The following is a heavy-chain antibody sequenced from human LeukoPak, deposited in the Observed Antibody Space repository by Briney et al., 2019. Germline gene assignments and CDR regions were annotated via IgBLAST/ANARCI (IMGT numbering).Heavy chain of an antibody. CDR1: GFTVSSNY. D-gene: IGHD6-19*01. Sequence: PGGSLRLSCAASGFTVSSNYMSWVRQAPGKGLEWVSVLYSGGDTYYADSVKGRFTISRDNSNNTLCLQMNSLRAEDTAVYYCARGVYTSGWLDYWGQGTLVTVSS. V-gene: IGHV3-66*01. J-gene: IGHJ4*02. CDR3: ARGVYTSGWLDY. CDR2: LYSGGDT.